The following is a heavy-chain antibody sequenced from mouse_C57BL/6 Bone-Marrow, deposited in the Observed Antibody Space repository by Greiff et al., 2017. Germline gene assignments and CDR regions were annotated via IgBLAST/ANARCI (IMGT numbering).Heavy chain of an antibody. D-gene: IGHD2-2*01. CDR2: IHPSDSDT. CDR3: AIEGMVTTYYAMDY. CDR1: GYTFTSYW. Sequence: QVQLQQPGAELVKPGASVKVSCKASGYTFTSYWMHWVKQRPGQGLEWIGRIHPSDSDTNYNQKFKGKATLTVDKSSSTAYMQLSSLTSWDSAVYYCAIEGMVTTYYAMDYWGQGTSVTVSS. J-gene: IGHJ4*01. V-gene: IGHV1-74*01.